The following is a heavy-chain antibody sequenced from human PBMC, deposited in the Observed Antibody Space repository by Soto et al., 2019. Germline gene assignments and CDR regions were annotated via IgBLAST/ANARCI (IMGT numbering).Heavy chain of an antibody. V-gene: IGHV4-59*12. CDR3: ARIYPYDSSGYSDAFDI. D-gene: IGHD3-22*01. CDR1: GGSIGNSY. J-gene: IGHJ3*02. Sequence: SETLSLTCTVSGGSIGNSYWSWIRQSPGKGLEWIGYIYYSGSSNYNPSLKSRVSISVDTSKNQFSLKLSSVTAADTAVYYCARIYPYDSSGYSDAFDIWGQGTMVTVSS. CDR2: IYYSGSS.